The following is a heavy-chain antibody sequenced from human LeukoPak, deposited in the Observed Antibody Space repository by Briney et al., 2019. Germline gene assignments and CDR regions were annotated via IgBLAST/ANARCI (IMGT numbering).Heavy chain of an antibody. CDR1: GFTFSSYA. Sequence: RGSLRPSCAASGFTFSSYAMHWVRQAPGKGLEWVAVISYDGSNKYYADSVKGRFTISRDNSKNTLYLQMNSLRAEDTAVYYCAKFKGHYGDSEYSFDYWGQGTLVTVSS. D-gene: IGHD3-10*01. CDR2: ISYDGSNK. J-gene: IGHJ4*02. CDR3: AKFKGHYGDSEYSFDY. V-gene: IGHV3-30-3*02.